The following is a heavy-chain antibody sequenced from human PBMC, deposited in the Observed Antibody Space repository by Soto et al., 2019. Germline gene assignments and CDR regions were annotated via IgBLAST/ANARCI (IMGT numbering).Heavy chain of an antibody. CDR2: INPSGGST. CDR3: ARVYDFWSGYQNPFDY. CDR1: GYTFTSYY. Sequence: GASVKVSCKASGYTFTSYYMHWVRQAPGQGLEWMGIINPSGGSTSYAQKLQGRVTMTTDTSTSTAYMELRSLRSDDTAVYYCARVYDFWSGYQNPFDYWGQGTLVTVSS. D-gene: IGHD3-3*01. J-gene: IGHJ4*02. V-gene: IGHV1-46*01.